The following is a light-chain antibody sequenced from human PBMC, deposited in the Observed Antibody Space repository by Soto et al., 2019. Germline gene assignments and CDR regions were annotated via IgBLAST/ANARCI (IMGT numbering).Light chain of an antibody. CDR2: GAS. V-gene: IGKV3-15*01. Sequence: EIVMTQSPDTLSVSPGEGATLSCRVSQSIRSNLAWYQQRPGQAPRLLMYGASTRAYGIPARFTGSGSGTEFTITISSVQSEDFAVYYCQQYHIWPPWTSGQGTKVELK. J-gene: IGKJ1*01. CDR3: QQYHIWPPWT. CDR1: QSIRSN.